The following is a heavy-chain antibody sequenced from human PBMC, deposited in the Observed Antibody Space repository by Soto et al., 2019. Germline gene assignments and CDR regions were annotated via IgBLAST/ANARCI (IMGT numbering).Heavy chain of an antibody. CDR2: IYYRGST. CDR1: GGSISRSY. CDR3: ARFNWYFDL. V-gene: IGHV4-59*01. Sequence: QVQLQESGPGLVKPSETLSLTCTVSGGSISRSYWRWIRQAPRKGLEWIGYIYYRGSTNYNPSLKSRVTISVDTSTNQFYLKLSSVTAADTAMYYCARFNWYFDLWGRGTLVTVSS. J-gene: IGHJ2*01.